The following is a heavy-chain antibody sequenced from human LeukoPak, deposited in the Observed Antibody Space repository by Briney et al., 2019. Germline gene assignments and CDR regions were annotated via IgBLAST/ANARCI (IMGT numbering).Heavy chain of an antibody. CDR1: YDSISSYY. V-gene: IGHV4-4*07. Sequence: PSETLSLTCTVPYDSISSYYWTWIRQPAAKGLEWIGRINAGGNTNYNPSLKSRITISVDTSKNQFSLKMHSLTAADTAVYYCARGGGDSSSWYGDWYFDLWGRGTLVTVSS. CDR2: INAGGNT. D-gene: IGHD6-13*01. J-gene: IGHJ2*01. CDR3: ARGGGDSSSWYGDWYFDL.